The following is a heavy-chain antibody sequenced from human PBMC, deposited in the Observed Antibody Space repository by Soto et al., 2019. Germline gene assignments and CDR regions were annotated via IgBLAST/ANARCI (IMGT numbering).Heavy chain of an antibody. CDR2: ITTSGSDM. D-gene: IGHD3-3*01. CDR1: GFPFSTYE. Sequence: LRLSCAGSGFPFSTYEMNWVRQAPGKGLEWIAHITTSGSDMNYADSVKGRFTISRDNSKSSVFLQMNSLRVEDTAIYYCVRERFFYVMTGQEHWGQGTQVTVSS. J-gene: IGHJ1*01. CDR3: VRERFFYVMTGQEH. V-gene: IGHV3-48*03.